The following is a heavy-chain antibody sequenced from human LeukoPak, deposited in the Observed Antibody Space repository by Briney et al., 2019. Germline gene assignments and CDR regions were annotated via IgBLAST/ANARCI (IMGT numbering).Heavy chain of an antibody. CDR2: MYLSGET. Sequence: SETLSLTCTVSGGSISSYYWSWIWQPAGKGLEWIGRMYLSGETNYNPSLNSRVTMSLDTSKNHFSLKLTSATAADTAVYYCASGIQWTGNNYWGQGTLVTVSS. CDR3: ASGIQWTGNNY. D-gene: IGHD3/OR15-3a*01. J-gene: IGHJ4*02. V-gene: IGHV4-4*07. CDR1: GGSISSYY.